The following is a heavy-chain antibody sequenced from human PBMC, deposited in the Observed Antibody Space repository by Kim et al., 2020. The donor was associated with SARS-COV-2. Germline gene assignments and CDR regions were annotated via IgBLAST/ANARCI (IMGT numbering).Heavy chain of an antibody. V-gene: IGHV4-4*02. CDR3: ARADYGEVDYYYGMDV. J-gene: IGHJ6*02. D-gene: IGHD4-17*01. Sequence: SETLSLTCAVSGGSISSSNWWSWVRQPPGKGLEWIGEIYHSGSTNYNPSLKSRVTISVDKSKNQFSLKLSSVTAADTAVYYCARADYGEVDYYYGMDVWGQGTTVTVSS. CDR2: IYHSGST. CDR1: GGSISSSNW.